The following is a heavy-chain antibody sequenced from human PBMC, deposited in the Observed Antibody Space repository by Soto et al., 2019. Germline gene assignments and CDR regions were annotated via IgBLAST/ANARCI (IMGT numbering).Heavy chain of an antibody. Sequence: QVQLVQSGVEAKNPGASFKVSCRSSGYTFTSFGVSWVRQATGQGLEWMGWISGYNGKTKYAPTLQGRVTMTADTSTSTVYRELRGLRSEDTAVYFCARDKMIDDFGLGTYDYWGQGTTVTVTS. J-gene: IGHJ4*02. CDR2: ISGYNGKT. D-gene: IGHD3-10*01. CDR3: ARDKMIDDFGLGTYDY. V-gene: IGHV1-18*04. CDR1: GYTFTSFG.